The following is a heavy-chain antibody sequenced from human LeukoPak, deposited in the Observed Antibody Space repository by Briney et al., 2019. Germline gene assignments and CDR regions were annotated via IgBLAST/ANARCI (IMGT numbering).Heavy chain of an antibody. CDR3: ARGYGGNSWKDY. CDR2: MNPNSGNT. D-gene: IGHD4-23*01. J-gene: IGHJ4*02. Sequence: GSVKVTCKASGYTFTSYDINWVRQATGQGLEWMGWMNPNSGNTGYAQKFQGRVTITRNTSISTAYMELSSLRSEDTAVYYCARGYGGNSWKDYWGQGTLVTVSS. CDR1: GYTFTSYD. V-gene: IGHV1-8*03.